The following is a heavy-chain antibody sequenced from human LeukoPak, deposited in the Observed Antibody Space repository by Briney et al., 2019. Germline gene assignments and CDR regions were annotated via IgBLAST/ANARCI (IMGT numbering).Heavy chain of an antibody. CDR1: GLTFNKYW. CDR2: IKQDGSEK. Sequence: GGSLRLSCEASGLTFNKYWMTWVRQAPGKGLEWVANIKQDGSEKNYVDSVKGRFTISRDNAKNSLSLRMNSLSAEDTAVYYCASGYSSGWYFYFQHWGQGSLVSVSS. D-gene: IGHD6-13*01. CDR3: ASGYSSGWYFYFQH. J-gene: IGHJ1*01. V-gene: IGHV3-7*01.